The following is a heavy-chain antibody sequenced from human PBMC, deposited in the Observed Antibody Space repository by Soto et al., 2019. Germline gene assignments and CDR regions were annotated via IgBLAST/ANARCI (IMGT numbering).Heavy chain of an antibody. V-gene: IGHV1-3*01. D-gene: IGHD2-21*01. CDR1: GYTFTSYA. J-gene: IGHJ6*02. Sequence: ASVKVSCKASGYTFTSYAMHWVRQAPGQRLEWMGWINAGNGNTKYSQKFQGRVTITRDTSASTAHMELSSLRSEDTAVYYCARVRKRQAPRGDAGIPYYYYGMDVWGQGTTVTVSS. CDR3: ARVRKRQAPRGDAGIPYYYYGMDV. CDR2: INAGNGNT.